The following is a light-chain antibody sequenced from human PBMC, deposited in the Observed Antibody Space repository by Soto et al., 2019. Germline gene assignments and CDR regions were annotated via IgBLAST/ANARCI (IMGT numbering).Light chain of an antibody. V-gene: IGKV1-5*03. CDR3: QHYDSYPYT. J-gene: IGKJ2*01. CDR2: KAS. CDR1: QDVSQW. Sequence: DIHMPQSPSTLSASVGDTVTITCRASQDVSQWLAWYQERPGKPPKLLIYKASSLERGVPSRFRGRGSETEFTITNRDLQPYDFATYYCQHYDSYPYTFVQGTRLEIK.